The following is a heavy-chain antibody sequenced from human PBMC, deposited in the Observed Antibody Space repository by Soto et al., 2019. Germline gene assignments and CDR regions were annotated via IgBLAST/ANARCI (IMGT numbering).Heavy chain of an antibody. Sequence: GGSLRLSCTASGFTFGDYAMSWFRQAPGKGPKWVGFIRSKAYGGTTEYAASVKGRFTISRDDSKSIAYLQMNSLKTEDTAVYYCTREIDGYDSSGYYYENWFDPWGQGTLVTVSS. D-gene: IGHD3-22*01. CDR1: GFTFGDYA. CDR2: IRSKAYGGTT. CDR3: TREIDGYDSSGYYYENWFDP. J-gene: IGHJ5*02. V-gene: IGHV3-49*03.